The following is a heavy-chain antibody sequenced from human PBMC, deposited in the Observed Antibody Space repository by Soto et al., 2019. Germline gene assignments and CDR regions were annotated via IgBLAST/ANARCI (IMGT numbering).Heavy chain of an antibody. D-gene: IGHD4-17*01. CDR3: AKDLARDDYGDYTAFDI. J-gene: IGHJ3*02. V-gene: IGHV3-30*18. Sequence: QVQLVESGGGVVQPGRSLRLSCAASGFTFSSYGMHWVRQAPGKGLEWVAVISYDGSNKYYADSVKGRFTISRDNSKNTLYLQMNSLRAEDTAVYYCAKDLARDDYGDYTAFDIWGQGTMVTVSS. CDR1: GFTFSSYG. CDR2: ISYDGSNK.